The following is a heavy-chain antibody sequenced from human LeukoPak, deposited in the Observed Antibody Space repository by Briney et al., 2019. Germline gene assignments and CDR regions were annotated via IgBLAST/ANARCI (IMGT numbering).Heavy chain of an antibody. J-gene: IGHJ3*02. CDR1: GFTFDDYG. D-gene: IGHD6-13*01. Sequence: GGSLRLSCAASGFTFDDYGMSWVRQAPGKGLEWVSGINWNGGSTGYADAVMGRFTISRDNAKNSLYLQMNSLRAEDTALYYCARARVAAERDAFDIWGQGTMVTVSS. V-gene: IGHV3-20*04. CDR3: ARARVAAERDAFDI. CDR2: INWNGGST.